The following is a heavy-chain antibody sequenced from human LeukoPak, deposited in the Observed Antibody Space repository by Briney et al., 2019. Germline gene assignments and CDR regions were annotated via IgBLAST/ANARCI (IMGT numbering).Heavy chain of an antibody. CDR1: GGSFSGYY. V-gene: IGHV4-34*01. Sequence: SETLSLTCAVYGGSFSGYYWSWIRQPPGKGLEWIGEINHSGSTNYNPSLKSRVTISVDTSKNQFSLKLSSATAADTAVYYCARGDCSSTSCYIEGWFDPWGQGTLVTVSS. CDR2: INHSGST. D-gene: IGHD2-2*01. CDR3: ARGDCSSTSCYIEGWFDP. J-gene: IGHJ5*02.